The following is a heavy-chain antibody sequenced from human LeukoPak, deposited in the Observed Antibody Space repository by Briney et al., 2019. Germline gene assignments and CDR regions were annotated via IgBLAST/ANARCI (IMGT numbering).Heavy chain of an antibody. CDR3: ARDFLSYDGSENHFEDTFDI. V-gene: IGHV1-18*01. J-gene: IGHJ3*02. CDR2: IGAFNGNT. D-gene: IGHD3-22*01. CDR1: GYSFDRYG. Sequence: GASVKVSCKASGYSFDRYGISWVRQAPGQGLEWLGWIGAFNGNTNYAQNLQGRVTMTADTSTTTAYMELRSLSSDDTVVYYCARDFLSYDGSENHFEDTFDIWGQGTMVTVSS.